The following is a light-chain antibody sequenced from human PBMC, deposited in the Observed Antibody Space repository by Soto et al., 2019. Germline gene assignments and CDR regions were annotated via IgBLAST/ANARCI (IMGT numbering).Light chain of an antibody. Sequence: EIVMTQSPATLSVSPGERATLSCRASQSVSGNLAWYQQKPGQAPRLLIFDASTRATGIPGRFSGSGSGTEFTLTISSLLSEDFALYYCQQVNSYPLTFGPGTKVDIK. V-gene: IGKV3-15*01. CDR3: QQVNSYPLT. CDR2: DAS. J-gene: IGKJ3*01. CDR1: QSVSGN.